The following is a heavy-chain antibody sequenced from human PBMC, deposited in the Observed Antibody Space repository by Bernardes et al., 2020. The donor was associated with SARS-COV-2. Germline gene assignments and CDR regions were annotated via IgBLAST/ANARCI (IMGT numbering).Heavy chain of an antibody. CDR3: ARDRTGTNLNWFDP. D-gene: IGHD1-1*01. Sequence: ASVKVSCKASGYTFTSYGISWVRQAPGQGLEWMGWISAYNGNTNYAQKLQGRVTMTTDTSTSTAYMELRSLRSDDTAVYYCARDRTGTNLNWFDPWGQGTLVTVSS. J-gene: IGHJ5*02. V-gene: IGHV1-18*01. CDR2: ISAYNGNT. CDR1: GYTFTSYG.